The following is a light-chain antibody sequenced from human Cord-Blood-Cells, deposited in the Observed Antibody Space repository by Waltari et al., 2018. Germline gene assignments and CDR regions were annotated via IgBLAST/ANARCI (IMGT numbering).Light chain of an antibody. Sequence: SALPTPASVSGSPGQSITISSTATSSDVGSYNLVSWYPQHPGKAPNLMIYEGSKRPSGVSNRFSGSKSGNTASLTISGLQAEDDADYYCCSYAGSWVFGGGTKLTVL. CDR3: CSYAGSWV. J-gene: IGLJ3*02. V-gene: IGLV2-23*01. CDR2: EGS. CDR1: SSDVGSYNL.